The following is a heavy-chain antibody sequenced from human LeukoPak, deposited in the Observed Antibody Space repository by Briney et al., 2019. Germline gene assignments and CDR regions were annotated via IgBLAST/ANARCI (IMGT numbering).Heavy chain of an antibody. CDR2: INQDGSVK. J-gene: IGHJ4*02. V-gene: IGHV3-7*01. D-gene: IGHD5-24*01. CDR1: GFTFSSHS. CDR3: VRWRWQQSEFDH. Sequence: GGSLRLSCAASGFTFSSHSMSWVRQAPGKGLDWVAHINQDGSVKYYVDSVKGRFTVSRDNAKNSLYLQMNSLRAEDTAVYYCVRWRWQQSEFDHWGQGTLVTVSS.